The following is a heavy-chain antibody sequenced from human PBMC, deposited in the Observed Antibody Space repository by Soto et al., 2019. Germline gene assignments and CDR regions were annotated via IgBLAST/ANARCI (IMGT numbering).Heavy chain of an antibody. CDR3: ARAMRIAAAGRGWSDP. CDR2: INHSGST. Sequence: SETLSLTCAVYCGSFSGYYRSWIRKPPGKGLEWIGEINHSGSTNYYPSLKSRVTISVDTSKNQFSLKLSSVTAADTAVYYCARAMRIAAAGRGWSDPWGQGTLVTVSS. D-gene: IGHD6-13*01. CDR1: CGSFSGYY. V-gene: IGHV4-34*01. J-gene: IGHJ5*02.